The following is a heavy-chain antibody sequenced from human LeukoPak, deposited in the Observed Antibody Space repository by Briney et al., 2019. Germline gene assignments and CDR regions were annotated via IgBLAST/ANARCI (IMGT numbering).Heavy chain of an antibody. J-gene: IGHJ4*02. V-gene: IGHV3-23*01. D-gene: IGHD6-13*01. CDR3: AKLSCISSAAPASFDY. CDR2: ISGGGGTT. Sequence: PGGSQTLLCAASGYSLSTYPMSWVRQAPGKGLEWVSVISGGGGTTYYADSVKGRFTISRDSSKNTLHLQMSSLRAEDTAVYYCAKLSCISSAAPASFDYWGEETLVTVAS. CDR1: GYSLSTYP.